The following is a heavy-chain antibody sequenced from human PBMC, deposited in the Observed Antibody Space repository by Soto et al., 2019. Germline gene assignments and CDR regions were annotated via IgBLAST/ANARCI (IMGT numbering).Heavy chain of an antibody. D-gene: IGHD2-15*01. J-gene: IGHJ4*02. V-gene: IGHV1-3*01. CDR3: AREYCSGGSCYGGDY. Sequence: ASVKVSCKASGYTFTTYTLQWLRQAPGQRLEWMGWINPGNGDTKYSQTFQDRVTMTTDTSTSTAYMELRSLRSDDTAVYYCAREYCSGGSCYGGDYWGQGTLVTVSS. CDR2: INPGNGDT. CDR1: GYTFTTYT.